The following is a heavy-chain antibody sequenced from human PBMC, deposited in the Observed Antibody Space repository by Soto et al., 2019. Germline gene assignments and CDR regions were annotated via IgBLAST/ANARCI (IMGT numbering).Heavy chain of an antibody. CDR3: ASSWGPSYYYGMDV. J-gene: IGHJ6*02. CDR2: IIPIFGTA. V-gene: IGHV1-69*13. CDR1: GGTFSSYA. Sequence: SVKVSCKASGGTFSSYAISWVRQAPGQGLEWMGGIIPIFGTADYAQKFQGRVAITADASTSTAYMELSSLRSEDTAVYYCASSWGPSYYYGMDVWGQGTTVTVSS. D-gene: IGHD3-16*01.